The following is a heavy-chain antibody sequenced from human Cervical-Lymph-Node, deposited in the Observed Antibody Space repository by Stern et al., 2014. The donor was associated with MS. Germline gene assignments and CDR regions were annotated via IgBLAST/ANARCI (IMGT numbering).Heavy chain of an antibody. CDR3: ARDGDGEGYYYGYGYYYYYGMDV. D-gene: IGHD5-18*01. CDR1: GFTFSTSA. CDR2: ISFEGSNK. J-gene: IGHJ6*02. Sequence: VQLVESGGDAVQPGKALRLSCVASGFTFSTSAMHWFRQAPGKGLEWVAVISFEGSNKYYADSVKGRFTISRDNSKNTLYLEMNSLRPEDTAVYYCARDGDGEGYYYGYGYYYYYGMDVWGQGTTVTVS. V-gene: IGHV3-30*04.